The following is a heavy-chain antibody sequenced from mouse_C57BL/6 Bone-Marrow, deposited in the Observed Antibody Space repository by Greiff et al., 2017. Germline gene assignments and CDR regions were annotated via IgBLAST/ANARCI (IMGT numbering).Heavy chain of an antibody. Sequence: VQLQQSGPELVKPGASVKISCKASGYPFTDYYMNWVKQSHGKSLEWIGDINPNNGGTSYNQKFKGKAILTVDKSSSTAYMELRSLTSEDSAVYYCARWDEAFAYWGQGTLVTVSA. V-gene: IGHV1-26*01. CDR3: ARWDEAFAY. CDR2: INPNNGGT. CDR1: GYPFTDYY. J-gene: IGHJ3*01. D-gene: IGHD3-2*02.